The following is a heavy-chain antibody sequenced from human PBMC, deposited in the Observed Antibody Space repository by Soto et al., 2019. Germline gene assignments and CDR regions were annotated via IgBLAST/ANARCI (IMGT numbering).Heavy chain of an antibody. CDR1: GFSLSNARMG. Sequence: SGPTLVNPTETLTLTCTVSGFSLSNARMGVSWIRQPPGKALEWLAHIFSNDEKSYSTSLKSRLTISKDTSKSQVVLTMTNLDPVDTATCYCARILKKGYDFWSGYSDSWFDPWGQGTLVTVSS. D-gene: IGHD3-3*01. CDR3: ARILKKGYDFWSGYSDSWFDP. CDR2: IFSNDEK. J-gene: IGHJ5*02. V-gene: IGHV2-26*01.